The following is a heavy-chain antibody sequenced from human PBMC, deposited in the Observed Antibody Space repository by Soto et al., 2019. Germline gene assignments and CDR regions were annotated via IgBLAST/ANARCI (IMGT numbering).Heavy chain of an antibody. V-gene: IGHV5-51*01. CDR3: ARLQIVATTEMDY. CDR2: IYPGDSDT. Sequence: HGESLKISCKGSGYSFTRYWIGWVRQMPGKGLEWMGIIYPGDSDTRYSPSFQGQVTISADKSISTAYLQWSSLKASDTAMYYCARLQIVATTEMDYWGQGTLVTVSS. CDR1: GYSFTRYW. J-gene: IGHJ4*02. D-gene: IGHD5-12*01.